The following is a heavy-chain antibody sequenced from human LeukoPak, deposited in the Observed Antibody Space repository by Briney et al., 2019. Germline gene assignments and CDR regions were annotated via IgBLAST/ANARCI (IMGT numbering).Heavy chain of an antibody. D-gene: IGHD1-26*01. Sequence: SGGSLRLSCAASGFTVSSNFVSWVRQAPGKGLEWVSVILTAGKTYYADSVKGRFTISRDNSKNTLYLQMNSLRAEDTAVYYCAKDRGLIVGAITGYFDFWGQGTLVTVSS. CDR1: GFTVSSNF. J-gene: IGHJ4*02. V-gene: IGHV3-53*05. CDR3: AKDRGLIVGAITGYFDF. CDR2: ILTAGKT.